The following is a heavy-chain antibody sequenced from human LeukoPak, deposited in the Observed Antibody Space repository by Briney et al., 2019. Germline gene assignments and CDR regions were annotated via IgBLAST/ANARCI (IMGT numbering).Heavy chain of an antibody. D-gene: IGHD5-24*01. CDR3: ATNRRRDGYTLDY. Sequence: ASVKVSCKASGGTFSSYAISWVRQAPGQGLEWMGRIIPILGIANYAQKFQGRVTITADKSTSTAYMELSSLRSEDTAVYYCATNRRRDGYTLDYWGQGTLVTVSS. CDR1: GGTFSSYA. V-gene: IGHV1-69*04. CDR2: IIPILGIA. J-gene: IGHJ4*02.